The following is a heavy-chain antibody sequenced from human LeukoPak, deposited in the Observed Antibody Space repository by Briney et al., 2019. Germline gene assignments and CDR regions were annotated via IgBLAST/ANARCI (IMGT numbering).Heavy chain of an antibody. CDR2: INTDGSST. CDR3: AKERDFWSGYPVDY. V-gene: IGHV3-74*01. J-gene: IGHJ4*02. D-gene: IGHD3-3*01. Sequence: GSLRLSCAASGFTFSSYWMHWVRQAPGKGLVWVSRINTDGSSTYYADSVKGRFTISRDNSKNTLYLQMNSLRAEDTAVYYCAKERDFWSGYPVDYWGQGTLVTVSS. CDR1: GFTFSSYW.